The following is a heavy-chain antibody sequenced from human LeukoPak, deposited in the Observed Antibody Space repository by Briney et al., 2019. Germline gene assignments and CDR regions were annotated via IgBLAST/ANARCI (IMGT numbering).Heavy chain of an antibody. Sequence: GGSLRLTCAASGFTFSTFAMIWVRQPPGKGLEWVSSIFPSGGEIHYADSVRGRFTISRDNSKSTLSLQMNSLRAEDTAIYYCATYRQVLLPFESWGQGTLVTVSS. CDR1: GFTFSTFA. D-gene: IGHD2-8*02. V-gene: IGHV3-23*01. CDR2: IFPSGGEI. CDR3: ATYRQVLLPFES. J-gene: IGHJ4*02.